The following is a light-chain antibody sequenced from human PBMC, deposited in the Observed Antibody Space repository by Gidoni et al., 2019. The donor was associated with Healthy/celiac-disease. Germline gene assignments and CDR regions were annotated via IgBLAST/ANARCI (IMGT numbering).Light chain of an antibody. CDR3: QQSYSTPSWT. CDR1: QSISSY. J-gene: IGKJ1*01. V-gene: IGKV1-39*01. Sequence: DMQMTQSPSSLSASVGDRGTITCLASQSISSYLNWYQQKPGKAPKRLIYAASSLQSGVPSRFSGSGSGTDFTLTISSRQPEDFATYYCQQSYSTPSWTFGQGTKVEIK. CDR2: AAS.